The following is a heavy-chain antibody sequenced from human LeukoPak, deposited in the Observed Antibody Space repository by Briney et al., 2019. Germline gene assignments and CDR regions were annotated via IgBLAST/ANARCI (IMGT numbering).Heavy chain of an antibody. CDR2: ISYDGSNK. V-gene: IGHV3-30-3*01. J-gene: IGHJ4*02. CDR1: GFTFSSYA. Sequence: GRSLRLSCAASGFTFSSYAMHWVRQAPGKGLEWVAVISYDGSNKYYADSVKGRFTISRDNSKNTLYLQMNSLRAEDTAVYYCAKDSSDFNGYFDYWGQGTLVTVSS. D-gene: IGHD6-19*01. CDR3: AKDSSDFNGYFDY.